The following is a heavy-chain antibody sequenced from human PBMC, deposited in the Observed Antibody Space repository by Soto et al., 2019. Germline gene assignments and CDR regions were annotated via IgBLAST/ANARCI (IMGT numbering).Heavy chain of an antibody. CDR2: INPSGGST. CDR1: GYTFTSYY. V-gene: IGHV1-46*01. CDR3: ARHYYDSSGYLTYFDY. Sequence: ASVKVSCKASGYTFTSYYMHWVRQAPGQGLEWMGIINPSGGSTSYAQKFQGRVTITADESTSTAYMELSSLRSEDTAVYYCARHYYDSSGYLTYFDYWGQGTLVTVSS. D-gene: IGHD3-22*01. J-gene: IGHJ4*02.